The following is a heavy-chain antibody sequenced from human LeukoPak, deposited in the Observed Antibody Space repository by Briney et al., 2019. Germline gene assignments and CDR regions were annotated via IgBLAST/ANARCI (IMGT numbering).Heavy chain of an antibody. CDR3: ARDQDDILTSSMCSSGYYYYGMDV. V-gene: IGHV1-69*06. CDR2: IIPIFGTA. J-gene: IGHJ6*04. CDR1: GGTFSSYA. D-gene: IGHD3-9*01. Sequence: SVKVSCKASGGTFSSYAISWVRQAPGQGLEWMGGIIPIFGTANYAQKFQGRVTITADKSTSTAYMELSSLRSEDTAVYYCARDQDDILTSSMCSSGYYYYGMDVWGKGTTVTVSS.